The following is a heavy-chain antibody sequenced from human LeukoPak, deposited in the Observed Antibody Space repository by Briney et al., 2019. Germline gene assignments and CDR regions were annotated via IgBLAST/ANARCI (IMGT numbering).Heavy chain of an antibody. CDR3: ARHHWDIWTGYYIDY. CDR2: ISSSSRYL. Sequence: GGSLRLSCAASEFTFSSYSMHWVRQAPGKGLECVSSISSSSRYLYYADSLKRRFTISRDNAKNSLYLEMNSLRAEDTAVYYCARHHWDIWTGYYIDYWGQGTLVTVSS. CDR1: EFTFSSYS. D-gene: IGHD3-9*01. J-gene: IGHJ4*02. V-gene: IGHV3-21*01.